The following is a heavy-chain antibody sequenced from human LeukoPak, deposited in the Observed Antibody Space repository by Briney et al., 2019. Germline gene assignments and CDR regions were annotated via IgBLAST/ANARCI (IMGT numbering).Heavy chain of an antibody. D-gene: IGHD3-10*01. V-gene: IGHV4-34*01. J-gene: IGHJ4*02. CDR2: INHSGST. Sequence: SETLSLTCAVYGGSFSGYYWSWIRQPPGKGLEWIGEINHSGSTNYNPSLKSRVTISVDTSKNQFSLKLSSVTAADTAVYYCASGGRGSGSYWGQGTLVTVSS. CDR1: GGSFSGYY. CDR3: ASGGRGSGSY.